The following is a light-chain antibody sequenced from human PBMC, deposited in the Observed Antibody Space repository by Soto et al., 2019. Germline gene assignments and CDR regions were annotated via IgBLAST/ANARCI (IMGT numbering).Light chain of an antibody. CDR3: QQYYSTLTWT. V-gene: IGKV4-1*01. CDR2: WAS. J-gene: IGKJ1*01. CDR1: QIVLYSSNNKNY. Sequence: DIVMTQSPDSLAVSLGERATINCKSSQIVLYSSNNKNYLAWYQQKPGQPPKLLIYWASTRESGVPDRFSGSGSGTDFTLTISSLQAEDVAVYYCQQYYSTLTWTFGQGTKVDI.